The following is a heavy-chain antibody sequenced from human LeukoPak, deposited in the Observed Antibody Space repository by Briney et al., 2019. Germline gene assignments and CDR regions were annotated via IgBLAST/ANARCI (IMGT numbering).Heavy chain of an antibody. CDR1: GFTFSSYW. Sequence: GGSLRLSCAASGFTFSSYWMSWVRQAPGKGLEWVANIKQDGSEKYYVDSVKGRFTISRDNAKNSLYLQMNSLRAEDTAVYYCARVGLLWFGELKSFDYWGQGTLVTVSS. J-gene: IGHJ4*02. CDR2: IKQDGSEK. CDR3: ARVGLLWFGELKSFDY. D-gene: IGHD3-10*01. V-gene: IGHV3-7*01.